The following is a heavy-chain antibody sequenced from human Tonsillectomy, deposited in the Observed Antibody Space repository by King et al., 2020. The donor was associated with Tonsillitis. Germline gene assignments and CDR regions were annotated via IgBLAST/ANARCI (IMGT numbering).Heavy chain of an antibody. V-gene: IGHV1-69*12. J-gene: IGHJ6*02. D-gene: IGHD2-15*01. CDR1: GGTFNNYG. CDR3: ARGGIINYGMDV. Sequence: QLVQSGAEVKKPGSSLKVSCKASGGTFNNYGISWVRQAPGQGLEWRGGIIPIFGATNYAQKFQGRVTITADESTRTAYMELSSLRSDDTAVYYWARGGIINYGMDVWGQGTTVIVSS. CDR2: IIPIFGAT.